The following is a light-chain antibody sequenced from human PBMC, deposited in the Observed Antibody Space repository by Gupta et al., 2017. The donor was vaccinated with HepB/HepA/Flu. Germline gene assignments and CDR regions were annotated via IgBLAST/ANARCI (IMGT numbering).Light chain of an antibody. CDR2: DVS. Sequence: SALTQPASVSASPGQSITISCTGTSSDVGGYNYVSWYQQHPGKAPKLMIYDVSNRPSGVSNRFSGSKSGNTASLTISGLQAEDEADYYCSSYTSSSTHWVFGGGTKLTVL. V-gene: IGLV2-14*03. J-gene: IGLJ3*02. CDR1: SSDVGGYNY. CDR3: SSYTSSSTHWV.